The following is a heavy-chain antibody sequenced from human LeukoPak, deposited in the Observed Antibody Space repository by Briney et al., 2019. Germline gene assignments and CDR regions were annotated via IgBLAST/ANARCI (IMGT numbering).Heavy chain of an antibody. Sequence: GGSLRLSCAASGFTFSSYWMHWVRQAPGKGLVWVSRINPDGTSTNYADSVKGRFTSSRDNAKNTVDLQMNSLRGEDTAVYYCARDAGDCGGDCPRWFDPWGQGTLVTVSS. CDR1: GFTFSSYW. V-gene: IGHV3-74*01. CDR2: INPDGTST. CDR3: ARDAGDCGGDCPRWFDP. J-gene: IGHJ5*02. D-gene: IGHD2-21*02.